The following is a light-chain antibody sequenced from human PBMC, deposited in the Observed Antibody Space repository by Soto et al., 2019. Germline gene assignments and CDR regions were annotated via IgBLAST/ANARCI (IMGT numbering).Light chain of an antibody. CDR3: QQYNNWRVT. V-gene: IGKV3-15*01. CDR1: QSLGSN. J-gene: IGKJ1*01. Sequence: EIVMTQSPGTLSVSPGERATLSCRASQSLGSNLAWYQQKPGLAPRLLIYGASTRATGIPARFSGSGSGTEFTLTISSLQSEDFAVYYCQQYNNWRVTFGQGTKVEIK. CDR2: GAS.